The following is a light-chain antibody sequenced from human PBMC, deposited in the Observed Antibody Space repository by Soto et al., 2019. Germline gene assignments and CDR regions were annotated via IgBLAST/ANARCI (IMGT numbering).Light chain of an antibody. CDR1: SSNIGAGYD. CDR2: GNI. Sequence: QSLLTQPPSVSGAPGQRVTISCTGSSSNIGAGYDVHWYRQLPGTAPTVLIYGNINRPSGVPDRFSASKSGTSASLAITGLQAEEEADYYCQSYDNNLVVFGGGTKLT. J-gene: IGLJ2*01. V-gene: IGLV1-40*01. CDR3: QSYDNNLVV.